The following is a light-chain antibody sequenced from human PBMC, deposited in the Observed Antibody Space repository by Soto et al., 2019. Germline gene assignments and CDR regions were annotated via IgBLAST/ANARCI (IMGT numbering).Light chain of an antibody. V-gene: IGKV3-20*01. CDR2: AAS. CDR1: QSVSID. CDR3: QQHDILPIT. Sequence: THSPATLSASPRETSTLSSRASQSVSIDLAWYQQTPGQAPRLLIYAASNRATGIPDRFSGSGSGTDFTLTISRLEPEDFALYYCQQHDILPITFGQGTRLEI. J-gene: IGKJ5*01.